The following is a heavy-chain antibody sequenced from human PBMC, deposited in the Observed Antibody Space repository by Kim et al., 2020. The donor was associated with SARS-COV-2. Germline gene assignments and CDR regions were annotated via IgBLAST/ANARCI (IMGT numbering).Heavy chain of an antibody. J-gene: IGHJ4*02. CDR3: ARVPYDY. CDR2: ISHSGST. Sequence: SETLSLTCAVYRGSFRGSSWRWIRQPPGKGLEWIGEISHSGSTNYNPSLKSRVTMSVDTSKNQFSLKLTSVTAADTAVYYCARVPYDYWGQGTPVTVSS. V-gene: IGHV4-34*01. CDR1: RGSFRGSS.